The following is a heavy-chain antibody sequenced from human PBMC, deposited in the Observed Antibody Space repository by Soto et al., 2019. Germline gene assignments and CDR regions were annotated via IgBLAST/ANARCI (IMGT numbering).Heavy chain of an antibody. J-gene: IGHJ6*02. V-gene: IGHV4-61*08. Sequence: LSLTCTVSGGSVLNGGYYWNWIRQRPGEGLQWIGKIFFSGDTNYNPSLESRVTMSVDTSKNQFSLKLSSVTAADTAVYYCARDGVAARGAGMDVWGQGTSVTV. D-gene: IGHD6-6*01. CDR2: IFFSGDT. CDR1: GGSVLNGGYY. CDR3: ARDGVAARGAGMDV.